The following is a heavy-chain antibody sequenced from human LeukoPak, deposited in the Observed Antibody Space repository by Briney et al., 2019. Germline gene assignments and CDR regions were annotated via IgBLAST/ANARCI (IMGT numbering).Heavy chain of an antibody. V-gene: IGHV4-59*08. CDR2: IYYSGST. CDR3: ARQLGAEYSSSWPTPFDY. CDR1: GGSISSYY. Sequence: SETLSLTCAVSGGSISSYYWSWIRQPPGKGLGWVGYIYYSGSTNYNPSLKSRVAISVDTSKNQFSLKLSSVSAADTPVYYCARQLGAEYSSSWPTPFDYWGRATLVTVSS. J-gene: IGHJ4*02. D-gene: IGHD6-13*01.